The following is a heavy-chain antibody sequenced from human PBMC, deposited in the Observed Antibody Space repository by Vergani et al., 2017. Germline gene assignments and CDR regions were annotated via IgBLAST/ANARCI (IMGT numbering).Heavy chain of an antibody. CDR1: GYSISSGYY. CDR3: ARVTYYGSGSYYGYYYGMDV. V-gene: IGHV4-38-2*02. J-gene: IGHJ6*02. Sequence: QVQLQESGPGLVKPSETLSLTCTVSGYSISSGYYWGWIRQPPGKGLEWIGSIYHSGSTYYNPSLKSRVTISVDTSKNQFSLKLSSVTAADTAVYYCARVTYYGSGSYYGYYYGMDVWGQWTTVTVSS. D-gene: IGHD3-10*01. CDR2: IYHSGST.